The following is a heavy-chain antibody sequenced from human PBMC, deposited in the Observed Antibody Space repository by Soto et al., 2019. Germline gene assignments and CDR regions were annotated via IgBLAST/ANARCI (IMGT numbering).Heavy chain of an antibody. CDR3: ARDLDSTLIYYYYYYGMDV. V-gene: IGHV1-18*01. D-gene: IGHD2-2*03. CDR1: GYTFTSYG. Sequence: QVQLVQSGAEVKKPGASVKVSCKASGYTFTSYGISWVRQAPGQGLEWMGWISAYNGNTNYAQKLQGRVTMTTDTATSTAYMELRSLRSDDTAVYYCARDLDSTLIYYYYYYGMDVWGQGTTVTVSS. J-gene: IGHJ6*02. CDR2: ISAYNGNT.